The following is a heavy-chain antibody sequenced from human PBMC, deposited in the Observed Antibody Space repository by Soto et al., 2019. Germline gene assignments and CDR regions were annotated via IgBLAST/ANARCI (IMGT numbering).Heavy chain of an antibody. CDR3: ARLIVVVPAARGYYYGMDV. CDR2: INAGNGNT. Sequence: ASVKVSCKASGYTFTSYAMHWVRQAPGQRREWMGWINAGNGNTKYSQKFQGRVTITRDTSASTAYMELSSLRSEDTAVYYCARLIVVVPAARGYYYGMDVWGQGXTVTVSS. V-gene: IGHV1-3*01. D-gene: IGHD2-2*01. J-gene: IGHJ6*02. CDR1: GYTFTSYA.